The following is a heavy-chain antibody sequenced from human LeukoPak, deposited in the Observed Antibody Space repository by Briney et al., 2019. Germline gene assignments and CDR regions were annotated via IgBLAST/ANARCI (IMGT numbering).Heavy chain of an antibody. CDR3: AREGRGSTQAY. J-gene: IGHJ4*02. D-gene: IGHD1-26*01. V-gene: IGHV4-34*01. Sequence: SETLSLTCAVYGGSFSGYYWSWIRQPPGKGLEWIGEINHSGSTNYNPSLKSRVTMSVDTSKNQFSLKLSSVTAADTALYYCAREGRGSTQAYWGQGTLVTVSS. CDR1: GGSFSGYY. CDR2: INHSGST.